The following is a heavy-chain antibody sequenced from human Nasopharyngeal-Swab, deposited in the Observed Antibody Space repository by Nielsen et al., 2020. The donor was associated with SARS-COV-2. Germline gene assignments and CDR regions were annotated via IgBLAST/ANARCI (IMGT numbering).Heavy chain of an antibody. Sequence: GESLKISCAASGFTFSSYGMHWVRQAPGKGLEWVAVIWYDGSNTYYADSVKGRFTISRDNSKNTLYLQMKSLRAEDTAVYYCARGGVGSYHRLVDDYWGQGTLVTVSS. CDR2: IWYDGSNT. CDR3: ARGGVGSYHRLVDDY. V-gene: IGHV3-33*01. D-gene: IGHD1-26*01. J-gene: IGHJ4*02. CDR1: GFTFSSYG.